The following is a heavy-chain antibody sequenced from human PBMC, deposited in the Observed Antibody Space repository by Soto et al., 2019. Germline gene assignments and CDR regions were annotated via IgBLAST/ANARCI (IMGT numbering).Heavy chain of an antibody. V-gene: IGHV4-39*01. CDR1: GGSISSSSYY. D-gene: IGHD6-6*01. J-gene: IGHJ4*02. CDR2: IYYSGST. CDR3: ARHEHIAARPYYFDY. Sequence: QLQLRESGPGLVKPSETLSLTCTVSGGSISSSSYYWGWIRQPPGKGLEWIGSIYYSGSTYYNPSLKSRVTISVDTSKNQFSLKLSSVTAADTAVYYCARHEHIAARPYYFDYWGQGTLVTVSS.